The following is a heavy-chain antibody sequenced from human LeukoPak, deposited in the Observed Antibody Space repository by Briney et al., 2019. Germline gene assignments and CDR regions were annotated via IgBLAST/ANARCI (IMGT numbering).Heavy chain of an antibody. V-gene: IGHV1-69*04. Sequence: ASVKVSCKASGGTFSNFAFSWVRQAPGQGLEWMGRIIPILATTNHAQKFQDRVTLTADKSTSTAYMELSSLRSEDTAVYYCARDTVVGSGWYFYWGQGTLVTVSS. D-gene: IGHD6-19*01. CDR2: IIPILATT. CDR3: ARDTVVGSGWYFY. CDR1: GGTFSNFA. J-gene: IGHJ4*02.